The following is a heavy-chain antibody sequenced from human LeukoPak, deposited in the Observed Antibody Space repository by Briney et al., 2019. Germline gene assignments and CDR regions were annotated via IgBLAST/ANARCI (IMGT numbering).Heavy chain of an antibody. D-gene: IGHD2-2*01. CDR3: AKDRGYCSSTSCYGGNWFDP. CDR1: GFTFSSYA. Sequence: TGGSLRLSCAASGFTFSSYAMSWVRQAPGKGLEWVSAISGSGGSTYYADSVKGRFTISRDNSKNTLYLQMNSLRAEDTAVYYCAKDRGYCSSTSCYGGNWFDPWGQGTLVTVSS. J-gene: IGHJ5*02. CDR2: ISGSGGST. V-gene: IGHV3-23*01.